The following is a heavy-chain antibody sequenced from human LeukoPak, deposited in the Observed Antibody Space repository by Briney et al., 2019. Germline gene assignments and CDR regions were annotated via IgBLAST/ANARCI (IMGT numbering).Heavy chain of an antibody. CDR2: ISSSSSYI. CDR1: GFTFSSYS. V-gene: IGHV3-21*01. D-gene: IGHD2-21*02. CDR3: ARVRIYCGGDCREY. Sequence: PGGSLRLSCAASGFTFSSYSMTWVRQAPGKGLEWVSSISSSSSYIYYADSVKGRFTISRDNAKNSLYLQMNSLRAEDTAVYYCARVRIYCGGDCREYWGQGTLVTVSS. J-gene: IGHJ4*02.